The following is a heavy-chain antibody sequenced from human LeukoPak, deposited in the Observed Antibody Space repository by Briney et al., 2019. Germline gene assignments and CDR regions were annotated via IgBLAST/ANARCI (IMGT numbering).Heavy chain of an antibody. D-gene: IGHD3-22*01. CDR3: ARASGSGYYFYLDY. CDR2: ISNDGDT. J-gene: IGHJ4*02. Sequence: GGSLRLSCAASGFTVSSNYMSWVRQGPGKGLECVSVISNDGDTYYADSVKGRFTISRDTSKNTVSLQMNSLRAEDTAVYYCARASGSGYYFYLDYWGQGTLVTVSS. CDR1: GFTVSSNY. V-gene: IGHV3-53*01.